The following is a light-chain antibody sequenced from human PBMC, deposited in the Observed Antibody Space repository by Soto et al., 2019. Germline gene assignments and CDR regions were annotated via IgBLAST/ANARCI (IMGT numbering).Light chain of an antibody. Sequence: ENVLTQSPDTLSLSPWKRAPLSLRPSQRVSSYLAWDQQQPGQAPRLIFYDASNRATGIPAMCSSRGSRTDFPLTISSVADEDGADYCCQRLRNWITFGQGTRLEIK. CDR2: DAS. V-gene: IGKV3-11*01. CDR1: QRVSSY. CDR3: QRLRNWIT. J-gene: IGKJ5*01.